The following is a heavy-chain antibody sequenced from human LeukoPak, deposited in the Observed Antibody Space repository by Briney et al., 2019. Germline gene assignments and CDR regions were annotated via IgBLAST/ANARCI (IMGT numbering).Heavy chain of an antibody. Sequence: PGGSLRLSCAASGFTFSSYGMHWVRQAPGKGLEWVAVIWYDGGNKYYADSVKGRFTISRDNSKNTLYLQMNSLRAEDTAVYYCAKSRTATPFDYWGQGTLVTVSS. V-gene: IGHV3-33*06. J-gene: IGHJ4*02. CDR3: AKSRTATPFDY. D-gene: IGHD2-15*01. CDR1: GFTFSSYG. CDR2: IWYDGGNK.